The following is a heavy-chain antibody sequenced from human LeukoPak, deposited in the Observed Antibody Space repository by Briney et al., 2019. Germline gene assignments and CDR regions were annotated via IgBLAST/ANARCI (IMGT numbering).Heavy chain of an antibody. CDR3: ARYYYDSSGYYELRDY. Sequence: GASVKVSCKASGYTFTSYDINWVRQATGQGLEWMGWINPNSGGTNYAQKFQGMVTTTRDTSISTAYMELSRLRSDDTAVYYCARYYYDSSGYYELRDYWGQGTLVTVSS. CDR1: GYTFTSYD. D-gene: IGHD3-22*01. J-gene: IGHJ4*02. V-gene: IGHV1-2*02. CDR2: INPNSGGT.